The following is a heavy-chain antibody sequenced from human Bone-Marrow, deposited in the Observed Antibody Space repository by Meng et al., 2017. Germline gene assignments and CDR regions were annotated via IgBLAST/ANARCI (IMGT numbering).Heavy chain of an antibody. CDR3: ARDFTSGSSGDP. V-gene: IGHV1-3*01. D-gene: IGHD6-19*01. J-gene: IGHJ5*02. CDR1: GYTFTSSA. CDR2: ITPGSGNT. Sequence: QAQLMQSGAEVKKPGASVKVSCKAFGYTFTSSAIHWVRQAPGQSLEWMGWITPGSGNTKYSQKFQGRVTITRDTSASTAYMELSTLRSEDTAVYYCARDFTSGSSGDPWGQGTLVTVSS.